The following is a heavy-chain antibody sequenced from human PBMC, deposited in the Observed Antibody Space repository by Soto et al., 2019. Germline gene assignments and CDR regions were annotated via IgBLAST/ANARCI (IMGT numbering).Heavy chain of an antibody. V-gene: IGHV4-39*01. Sequence: PSETLSLTCTVSGGSISSGNYYWSWIRQPPGKGLEWIGSIYYSGSTYYNPSLKSRVTISVDTSKNQFSLKLSSVTAADTAVYYCARQSAVAGNWFDPWGQGTLVTVSS. CDR3: ARQSAVAGNWFDP. J-gene: IGHJ5*02. CDR1: GGSISSGNYY. CDR2: IYYSGST. D-gene: IGHD6-19*01.